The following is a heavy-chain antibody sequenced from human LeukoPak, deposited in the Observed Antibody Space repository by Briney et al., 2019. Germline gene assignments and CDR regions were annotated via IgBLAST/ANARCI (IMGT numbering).Heavy chain of an antibody. J-gene: IGHJ4*02. D-gene: IGHD3-22*01. CDR1: GYTFTSYG. V-gene: IGHV1-18*01. Sequence: EASVKVSCKASGYTFTSYGISWVRQAPGQGLEWMGWISAYNGNTNYAQKLQGRVTMTTDTSTSTAYMELRSLRSDDTAVYYCARAHYYDSSGYCTRDFDYWGQGTLVTVSS. CDR3: ARAHYYDSSGYCTRDFDY. CDR2: ISAYNGNT.